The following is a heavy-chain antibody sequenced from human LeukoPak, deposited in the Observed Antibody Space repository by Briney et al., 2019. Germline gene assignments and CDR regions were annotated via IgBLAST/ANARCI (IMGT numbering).Heavy chain of an antibody. CDR1: GGTFSSYA. CDR2: IIPIFGTA. J-gene: IGHJ4*02. CDR3: ASLGDGFTTTDY. D-gene: IGHD5-24*01. Sequence: SVKVSCKASGGTFSSYAISLVRQAPGQGLEWMGGIIPIFGTANYAQKFQGRVTITTDESTSTAYMELSSLRSEDTAVYYCASLGDGFTTTDYWVQRTLVTVSS. V-gene: IGHV1-69*05.